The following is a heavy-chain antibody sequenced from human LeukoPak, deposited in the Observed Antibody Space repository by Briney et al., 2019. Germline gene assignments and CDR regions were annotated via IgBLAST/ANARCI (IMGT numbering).Heavy chain of an antibody. Sequence: SETLSLTCTVSGGSISSYYWSWIRQPAGKGLGWIGRIYTSGSTNYNPSLKSRVTMSVDTSKNQFSLKLSSVTAADTAVYYCARGWDYDFWSGSQPFDYWGQGTLVTVSS. J-gene: IGHJ4*02. CDR3: ARGWDYDFWSGSQPFDY. CDR2: IYTSGST. D-gene: IGHD3-3*01. V-gene: IGHV4-4*07. CDR1: GGSISSYY.